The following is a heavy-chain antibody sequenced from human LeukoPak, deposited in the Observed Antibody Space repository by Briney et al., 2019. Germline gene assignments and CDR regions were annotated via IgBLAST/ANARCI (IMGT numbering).Heavy chain of an antibody. D-gene: IGHD5-12*01. J-gene: IGHJ6*02. CDR3: ASLVVDSGYESMDV. V-gene: IGHV3-30-3*01. CDR1: GFTFSSYA. Sequence: GGSLRLSCAASGFTFSSYAMSWVRQAPGKGLEWVAVISYDGSNKYYADSVKGRFTISRDNSKNTLYLQMNSLRAEDTAVYYCASLVVDSGYESMDVWGQGTTVTVSS. CDR2: ISYDGSNK.